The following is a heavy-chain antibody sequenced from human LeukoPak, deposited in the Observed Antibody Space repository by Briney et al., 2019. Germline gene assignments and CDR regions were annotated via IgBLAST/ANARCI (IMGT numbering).Heavy chain of an antibody. V-gene: IGHV3-11*06. CDR1: GFTFSDYY. CDR2: ISGSSTYT. Sequence: PGGSLRLSCAASGFTFSDYYMSWIRQAPGKGLEWVSYISGSSTYTNYADSVKGRFTISRDNAKNSLYLQMNSLRAEDTAVYYCAMYRTYGDRDYWGQGALVTVSS. D-gene: IGHD4-17*01. CDR3: AMYRTYGDRDY. J-gene: IGHJ4*02.